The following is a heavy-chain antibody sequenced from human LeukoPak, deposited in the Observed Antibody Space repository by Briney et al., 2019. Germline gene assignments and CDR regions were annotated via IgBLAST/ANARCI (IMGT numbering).Heavy chain of an antibody. Sequence: PSETLSLTCIVSGGSISSYYWSWIRQPPGKGLEWIGYIYYSGSTNYNPSLKSRVTISVDTSKNQFSLKLSSVTAADTAVYYCARGVSYYDSSGYYNEYFQHWGQGTLVTVSS. CDR2: IYYSGST. D-gene: IGHD3-22*01. CDR1: GGSISSYY. J-gene: IGHJ1*01. CDR3: ARGVSYYDSSGYYNEYFQH. V-gene: IGHV4-59*08.